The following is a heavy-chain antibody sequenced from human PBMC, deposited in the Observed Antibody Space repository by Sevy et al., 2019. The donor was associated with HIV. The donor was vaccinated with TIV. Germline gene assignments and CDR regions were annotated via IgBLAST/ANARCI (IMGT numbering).Heavy chain of an antibody. D-gene: IGHD2-2*01. CDR2: INEDGSDQ. CDR1: GSTFSSYW. CDR3: TRGPLVVTTGNY. V-gene: IGHV3-7*01. J-gene: IGHJ4*02. Sequence: GGSLRLSCAASGSTFSSYWMGWVRRAPGEGLEWVARINEDGSDQYYVDSVKGRFTISRDNAKNSLFLQMNSLRAEDTAVYYCTRGPLVVTTGNYLGQGTLVTVSS.